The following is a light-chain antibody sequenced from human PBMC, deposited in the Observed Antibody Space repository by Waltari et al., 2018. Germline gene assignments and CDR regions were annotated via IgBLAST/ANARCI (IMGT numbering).Light chain of an antibody. Sequence: DIVMTQSPLSLPVTPGEPASISCRSSQSLLHSSGNNYLDWYVQKPGQSSQLLIYLGSSRASGVPDRFSGSESGTDFTLKISRVEAEDVGVYYCMQALRIPWTFGQGTKVEIK. V-gene: IGKV2-28*01. CDR3: MQALRIPWT. CDR1: QSLLHSSGNNY. J-gene: IGKJ1*01. CDR2: LGS.